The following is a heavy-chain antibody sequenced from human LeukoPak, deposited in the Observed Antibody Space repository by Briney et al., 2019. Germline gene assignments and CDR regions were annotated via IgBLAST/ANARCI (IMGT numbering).Heavy chain of an antibody. CDR3: WIQLWLRLLDAFDI. J-gene: IGHJ3*02. D-gene: IGHD5-18*01. V-gene: IGHV4-4*07. CDR1: GGSISSYY. Sequence: SETLSLTCTVSGGSISSYYWSWIRQPAGKGLEWIGRIYTSGSTNYNPSLKSRVTMSVDTSKNQFSLKLSSVTAADTAVSREWIQLWLRLLDAFDIWGQGTMVTVSS. CDR2: IYTSGST.